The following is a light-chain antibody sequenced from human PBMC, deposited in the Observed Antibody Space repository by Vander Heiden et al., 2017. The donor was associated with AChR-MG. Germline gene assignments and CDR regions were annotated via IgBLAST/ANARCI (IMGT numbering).Light chain of an antibody. CDR1: SSDVGDYNY. CDR2: DVS. CDR3: CSYAGTYTLL. V-gene: IGLV2-11*01. Sequence: QSALTQPRSVSGSPGQSVTISCTGTSSDVGDYNYVSWYQQHPGKAPKLMIYDVSKRPSGVPDRFSGSKSGNTASLTISGLQSEDEADYYCCSYAGTYTLLFGGGTKLTGL. J-gene: IGLJ2*01.